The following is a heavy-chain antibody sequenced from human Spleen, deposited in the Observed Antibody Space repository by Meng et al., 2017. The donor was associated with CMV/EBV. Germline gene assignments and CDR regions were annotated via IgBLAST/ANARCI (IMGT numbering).Heavy chain of an antibody. CDR1: GFTFSSYA. CDR3: AKDLSGSYPPHDAFDI. D-gene: IGHD1-26*01. Sequence: GESLKISCAASGFTFSSYAMSWVRQAPGRGLEWVSAISGSGGSTYYADSVKGRFTISRDNSKNTLYLQMNSLRAEDTALYYCAKDLSGSYPPHDAFDIWGQGTMVTVSS. CDR2: ISGSGGST. J-gene: IGHJ3*02. V-gene: IGHV3-23*01.